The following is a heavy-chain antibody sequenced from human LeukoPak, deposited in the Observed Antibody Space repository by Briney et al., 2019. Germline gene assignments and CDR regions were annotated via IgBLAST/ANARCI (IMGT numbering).Heavy chain of an antibody. J-gene: IGHJ4*02. CDR3: ARTPAQGTREVDY. D-gene: IGHD1-1*01. CDR2: IYYSGST. CDR1: GGSISSSSYY. V-gene: IGHV4-39*01. Sequence: KPSETLSLTCTVSGGSISSSSYYWGWIRQPPGKGLEWIGSIYYSGSTYYNPSLKSRVTISVDTSKNQFSLKLSSVTAADTAVYYCARTPAQGTREVDYWGQGTLVTVSS.